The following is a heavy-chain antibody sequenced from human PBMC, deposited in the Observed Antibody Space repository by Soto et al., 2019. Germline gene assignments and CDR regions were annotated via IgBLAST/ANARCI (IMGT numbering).Heavy chain of an antibody. V-gene: IGHV3-23*01. CDR2: ISGSGGST. CDR1: GFTFSSYA. Sequence: PGGSLRLSCAASGFTFSSYAMSWVRQAPGKGLEWVSAISGSGGSTYYADSVKGRFTISRDNSKNTLYLQMNSLRAEDTAVYYCARENYDFWSGYYLHYWGQGTMVTVSS. CDR3: ARENYDFWSGYYLHY. J-gene: IGHJ4*02. D-gene: IGHD3-3*01.